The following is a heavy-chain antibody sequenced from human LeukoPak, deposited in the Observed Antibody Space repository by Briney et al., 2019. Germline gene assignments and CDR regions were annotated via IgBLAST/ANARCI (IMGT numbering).Heavy chain of an antibody. V-gene: IGHV1-2*02. J-gene: IGHJ4*02. Sequence: ASVKVSCKASGYTFTGYYMHWVRQAPGQGLEWMGWINPNSGGTNYAQKFQGRVTMTRDTSISTAYMELSGLRSDDTAVYYCARWYSSSWGVDYWGQGTLVTVSS. D-gene: IGHD6-6*01. CDR1: GYTFTGYY. CDR2: INPNSGGT. CDR3: ARWYSSSWGVDY.